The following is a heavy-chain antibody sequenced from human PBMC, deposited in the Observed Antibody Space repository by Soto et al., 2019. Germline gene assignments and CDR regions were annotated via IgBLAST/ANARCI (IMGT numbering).Heavy chain of an antibody. CDR2: INSGVDA. V-gene: IGHV3-23*01. Sequence: PGGSLRLSCAASGFSFNSHAMTWVRQAPGRGLEWVAAINSGVDAFYADSVKGRFTISGDNSKDTLYLQMNSLGVEDTALYYCAKVLSLRTSGKYYKPFFHGMDVWGLGTTVTVSS. J-gene: IGHJ6*02. CDR3: AKVLSLRTSGKYYKPFFHGMDV. CDR1: GFSFNSHA. D-gene: IGHD3-10*01.